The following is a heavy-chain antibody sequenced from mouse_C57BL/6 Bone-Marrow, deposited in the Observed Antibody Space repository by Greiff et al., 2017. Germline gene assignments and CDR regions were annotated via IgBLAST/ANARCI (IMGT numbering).Heavy chain of an antibody. Sequence: VQLQQSGAELMKPGASVKLSCKATGYTFTGYWIEWVKQRPGHGLEWIGEILPGSGSTNYNEKFKGKATFTADTSSNPAYMQLSSLTTEDSAIYYCAVLFPHWYFDVWGTGTTVTVSS. CDR2: ILPGSGST. V-gene: IGHV1-9*01. J-gene: IGHJ1*03. D-gene: IGHD1-1*02. CDR3: AVLFPHWYFDV. CDR1: GYTFTGYW.